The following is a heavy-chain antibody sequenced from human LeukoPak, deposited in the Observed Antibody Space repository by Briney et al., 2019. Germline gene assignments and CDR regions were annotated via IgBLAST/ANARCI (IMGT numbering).Heavy chain of an antibody. Sequence: SETLSLTCTVSGGSISSYYWSWIRQPPGKGLEWIGNIYYSGSTNYNPSLKSRVTISVDTSKNQFSLKLSSVTAADTAVYYCARLVVVPAAYIDYWGQGTLVTVSS. CDR3: ARLVVVPAAYIDY. V-gene: IGHV4-59*12. J-gene: IGHJ4*02. CDR2: IYYSGST. CDR1: GGSISSYY. D-gene: IGHD2-2*01.